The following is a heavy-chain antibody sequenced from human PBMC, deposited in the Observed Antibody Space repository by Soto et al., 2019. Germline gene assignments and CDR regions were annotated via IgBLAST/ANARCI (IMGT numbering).Heavy chain of an antibody. CDR2: MNPNSGNT. D-gene: IGHD3-22*01. CDR1: GYTFTSYD. Sequence: ASVKVSCKASGYTFTSYDINWVRQATGQGLEWMGWMNPNSGNTGYAQKFQGRVTMTRNTSISTAYMELSSLRSEDTAVYYCAIGLLPTYYYDSSGYWPFDYWGQGTLVTVSS. J-gene: IGHJ4*02. CDR3: AIGLLPTYYYDSSGYWPFDY. V-gene: IGHV1-8*01.